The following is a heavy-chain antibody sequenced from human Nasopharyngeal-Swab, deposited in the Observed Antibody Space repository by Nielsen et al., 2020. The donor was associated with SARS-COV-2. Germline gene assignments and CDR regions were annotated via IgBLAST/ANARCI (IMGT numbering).Heavy chain of an antibody. J-gene: IGHJ6*02. D-gene: IGHD2-2*02. CDR3: ARDYTATPSVMRNYYYYGMDV. V-gene: IGHV1-18*01. CDR2: ISAYNGNT. Sequence: WVRQAPGQGLEWMGWISAYNGNTNYAQKLQGRVTMTTDTSTSTAYMELRSLRSDDTAVYYCARDYTATPSVMRNYYYYGMDVWGQGTTVTVSS.